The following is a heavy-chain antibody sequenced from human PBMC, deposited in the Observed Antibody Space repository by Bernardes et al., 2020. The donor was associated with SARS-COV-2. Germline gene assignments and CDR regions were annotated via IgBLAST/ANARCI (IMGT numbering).Heavy chain of an antibody. CDR1: GFTFSSSW. J-gene: IGHJ4*02. V-gene: IGHV3-74*01. CDR2: INTDGSST. D-gene: IGHD6-19*01. CDR3: VRHSSGWYSVDY. Sequence: GSLRLSCAASGFTFSSSWMHWVRQAPGKGLVWVSRINTDGSSTNYADSVKGRFTISRDNAKNTLYLQMNSLRAEDTAVYFCVRHSSGWYSVDYWGQGTLVTVSS.